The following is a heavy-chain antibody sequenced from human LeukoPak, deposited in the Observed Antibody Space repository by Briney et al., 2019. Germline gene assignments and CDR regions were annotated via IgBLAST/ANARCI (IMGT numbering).Heavy chain of an antibody. CDR2: ISGSGGST. J-gene: IGHJ3*02. CDR1: GFTFSSYA. CDR3: ARIYDSSGYYYGTIDAFDI. Sequence: GGSLRLSCAASGFTFSSYAMSWVRQAPGKGLEWVSAISGSGGSTYYAGSVKGRFTISRDNAKNSLYLQMNSLRAEDTAVYYCARIYDSSGYYYGTIDAFDIWGQGTMVTVSS. D-gene: IGHD3-22*01. V-gene: IGHV3-23*01.